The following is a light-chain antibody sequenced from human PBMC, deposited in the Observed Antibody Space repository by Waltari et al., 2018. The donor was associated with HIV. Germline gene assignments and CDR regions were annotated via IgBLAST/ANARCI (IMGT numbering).Light chain of an antibody. Sequence: QAVVTQESSLPVSPGGTVTPPFGSGDAPVPSGHYPFWFQHKPGQAPRTLIFDTRARHSWTPARFSGSLLGGKAALTLSGAQPEDEADYYCLLSNSGARGVFGGGTKLTVL. J-gene: IGLJ3*02. V-gene: IGLV7-46*01. CDR1: DAPVPSGHY. CDR2: DTR. CDR3: LLSNSGARGV.